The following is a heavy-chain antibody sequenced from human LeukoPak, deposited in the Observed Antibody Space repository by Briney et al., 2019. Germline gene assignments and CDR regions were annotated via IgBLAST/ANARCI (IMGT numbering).Heavy chain of an antibody. V-gene: IGHV3-23*01. CDR1: GFTFSSYA. CDR2: ISGSGGST. J-gene: IGHJ6*03. Sequence: GGSLRLSCAASGFTFSSYAMSWVRQALGKGLEWVSAISGSGGSTYYADSMKDRFTISRDNSKNTLYLQMNSLRAEDTAVYYCARTPSHYYMDVWGKGTTVTVSS. CDR3: ARTPSHYYMDV.